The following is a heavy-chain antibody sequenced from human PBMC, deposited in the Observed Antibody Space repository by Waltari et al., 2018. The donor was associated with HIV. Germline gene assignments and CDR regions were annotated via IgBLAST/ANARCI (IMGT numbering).Heavy chain of an antibody. CDR3: SLGRRGALFGDD. CDR2: MNLGSGDA. J-gene: IGHJ4*02. D-gene: IGHD3-3*01. V-gene: IGHV1-8*01. CDR1: GYTFADND. Sequence: QGRLVQSGAEVREPGASVKVYREALGYTFADNDISWIRQAYGRGLEWLGWMNLGSGDAGFGQRYQGRLNMSRDTSAKTVYLELFKRESQDTAFYYCSLGRRGALFGDDWGQGTLVTVSS.